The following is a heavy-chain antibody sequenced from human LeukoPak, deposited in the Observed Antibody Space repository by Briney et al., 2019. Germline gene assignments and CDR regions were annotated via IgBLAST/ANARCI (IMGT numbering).Heavy chain of an antibody. Sequence: GTLSLTCGVSVGSINSGNWWTWVRQSPGKGLEWVSALGYSGKTYYADSVKGRFTISRDNSKNTLFLQMNRLRAEDTAVYYCAKYYDGTDYYYPLDYFDYWGQGTLVTVSS. CDR3: AKYYDGTDYYYPLDYFDY. CDR2: LGYSGKT. J-gene: IGHJ4*02. D-gene: IGHD3-22*01. V-gene: IGHV3-53*01. CDR1: VGSINSGNW.